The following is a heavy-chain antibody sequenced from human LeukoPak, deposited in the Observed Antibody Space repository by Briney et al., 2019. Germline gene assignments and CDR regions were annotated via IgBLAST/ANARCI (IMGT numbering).Heavy chain of an antibody. CDR3: GGGGGGYCSSTSCYSFEAFDI. CDR2: IIPIFGTA. J-gene: IGHJ3*02. V-gene: IGHV1-69*01. D-gene: IGHD2-2*01. CDR1: GGTFSSYA. Sequence: SVKVSCKASGGTFSSYAISWVRQAPGQGLEWMGGIIPIFGTANYAQKFQGRVTITADESTSTAYMELSSLRPEDTAVYYCGGGGGGYCSSTSCYSFEAFDIWGQGTMVTVSS.